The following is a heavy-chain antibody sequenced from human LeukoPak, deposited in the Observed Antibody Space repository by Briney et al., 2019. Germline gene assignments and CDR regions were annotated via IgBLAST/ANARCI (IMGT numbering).Heavy chain of an antibody. Sequence: GASVKVSCKASGYTFTSYYMNWVRQAPGQGLEWMGIIDLSGGSTSYVQRFQGRVTMTRDMSTSTVYMELSSLRSDDTAVYYCARDQGNGVGAPGYDAFDIWGQGTMVTVSS. CDR3: ARDQGNGVGAPGYDAFDI. D-gene: IGHD1-26*01. J-gene: IGHJ3*02. CDR1: GYTFTSYY. CDR2: IDLSGGST. V-gene: IGHV1-46*01.